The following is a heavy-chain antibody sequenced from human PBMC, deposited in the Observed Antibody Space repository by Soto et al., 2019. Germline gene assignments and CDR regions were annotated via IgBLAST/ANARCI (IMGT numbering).Heavy chain of an antibody. J-gene: IGHJ1*01. V-gene: IGHV4-34*01. CDR2: INHSGST. CDR1: GGSFSGYY. CDR3: ARGDEATSPIHFQH. D-gene: IGHD5-12*01. Sequence: SETLSLTCAVYGGSFSGYYWSWIRQHPGKGLEWIGEINHSGSTNYNPSLKSRVTISVDTSKNQFSLKLSSVTAADTAVYYCARGDEATSPIHFQHWGQGTLVTVSS.